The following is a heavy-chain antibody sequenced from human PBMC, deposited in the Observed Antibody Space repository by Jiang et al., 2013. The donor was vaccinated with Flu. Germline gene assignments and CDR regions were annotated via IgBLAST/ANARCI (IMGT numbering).Heavy chain of an antibody. J-gene: IGHJ6*02. CDR1: GYTFTGYY. V-gene: IGHV1-2*04. Sequence: EVKKPGASVKVSCKASGYTFTGYYMHWVRQAPGQGLEWMGWINPNSGGTNYAQKFQGWVTMTRDTSISTAYMELSRLRSDDTAVYYCARVSGGRGTYYYGMDVWGQGTTVTVSS. CDR2: INPNSGGT. D-gene: IGHD4-23*01. CDR3: ARVSGGRGTYYYGMDV.